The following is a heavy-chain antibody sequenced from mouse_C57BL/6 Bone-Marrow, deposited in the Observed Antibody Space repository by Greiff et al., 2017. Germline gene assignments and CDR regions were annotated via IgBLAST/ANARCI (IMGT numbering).Heavy chain of an antibody. D-gene: IGHD2-1*01. J-gene: IGHJ3*01. CDR3: TRGGNYPIFAY. CDR1: GYTFTDYE. V-gene: IGHV1-15*01. Sequence: QVQLQQSGAELVRPGASVTLSCKASGYTFTDYEMHWVKQTPVHGLEWIGAIDPETGGTAYNQKFKGKAILTADKSSSTAYMELRSLTSEDSAVYYCTRGGNYPIFAYWGQGTLVTVSA. CDR2: IDPETGGT.